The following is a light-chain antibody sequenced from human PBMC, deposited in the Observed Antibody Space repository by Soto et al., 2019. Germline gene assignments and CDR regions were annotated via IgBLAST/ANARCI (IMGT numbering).Light chain of an antibody. CDR1: SSDVGGYNY. CDR3: SSYAGSSNV. CDR2: EVN. J-gene: IGLJ1*01. Sequence: QSVRTQPPSASGSPGQSVAISCTGTSSDVGGYNYVSWYQQHPGKAPKLMIYEVNKRPSGGPDRFSGSKSGNTASLTVSGLQAKDEADYYCSSYAGSSNVFGTGTKVTVL. V-gene: IGLV2-8*01.